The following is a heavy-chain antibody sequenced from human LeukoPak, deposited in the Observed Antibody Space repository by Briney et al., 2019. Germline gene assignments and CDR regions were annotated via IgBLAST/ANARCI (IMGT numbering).Heavy chain of an antibody. D-gene: IGHD6-13*01. CDR1: GFTFSSYL. J-gene: IGHJ4*02. Sequence: AGGSLRLSGAASGFTFSSYLMSWVRQAPGKGLEWVANIKQDGSEKYYVDSVKGRFIISRDNARNSLYLQMNSLRAEDTAMYYCARDSWYSSDYWGQGTLVTVSS. CDR2: IKQDGSEK. V-gene: IGHV3-7*04. CDR3: ARDSWYSSDY.